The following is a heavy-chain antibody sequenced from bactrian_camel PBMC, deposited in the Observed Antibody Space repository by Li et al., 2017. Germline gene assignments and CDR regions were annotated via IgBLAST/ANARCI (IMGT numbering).Heavy chain of an antibody. CDR3: ATGGVLWVGRNPLPYRDFGY. Sequence: SGGGLVQPGGSLRLSCAVNGFTSSSYYIYWVRQAPGKGLEWVSSIYSDGSNTYYTDSVKGRFTFSRDNAENTVYLQMNSLKSEDTALYYCATGGVLWVGRNPLPYRDFGYWGQGTQVTVS. CDR2: IYSDGSNT. CDR1: GFTSSSYY. J-gene: IGHJ6*01. D-gene: IGHD5*01. V-gene: IGHV3-2*01.